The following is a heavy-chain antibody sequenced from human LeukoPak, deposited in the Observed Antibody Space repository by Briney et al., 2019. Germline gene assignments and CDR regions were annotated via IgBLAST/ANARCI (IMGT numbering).Heavy chain of an antibody. V-gene: IGHV1-46*01. J-gene: IGHJ5*02. CDR3: ARVPRGTNFNWFDP. CDR2: INTSGGST. Sequence: ASVEVSCKASGYTFTSYYMHCVRHAPGQGSVYMVIINTSGGSTNYAQKFQGRVTMTRDTSTSTAYMELRSLRSDDTAVYFCARVPRGTNFNWFDPWGQGTPVTVSS. D-gene: IGHD4/OR15-4a*01. CDR1: GYTFTSYY.